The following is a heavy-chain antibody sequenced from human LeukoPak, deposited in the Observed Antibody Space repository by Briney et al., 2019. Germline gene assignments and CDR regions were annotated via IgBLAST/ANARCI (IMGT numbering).Heavy chain of an antibody. CDR3: ARIGISARGTNFHH. Sequence: GASVKVSCKTSGYSFIDYYIHWVRQAPGQGLEWMGWINSNSADTNYAQSFQGRVTMTRDTSISTAYMELSRLRSDDTALYYCARIGISARGTNFHHWGQGTLVTVSS. CDR2: INSNSADT. V-gene: IGHV1-2*02. D-gene: IGHD6-13*01. CDR1: GYSFIDYY. J-gene: IGHJ1*01.